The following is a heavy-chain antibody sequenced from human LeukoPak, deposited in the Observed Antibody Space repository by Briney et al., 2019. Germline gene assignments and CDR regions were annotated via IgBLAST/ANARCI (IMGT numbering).Heavy chain of an antibody. Sequence: SETLSLTCAVSGGSISSGGYSWSWIRQPPGKGLGWIGYIYHSGSTYYNPSLKSQVTISVDRSKNQFSLKLSSVTAADTAVYYCAREESGYFDYWGQGTLVTVSS. D-gene: IGHD1-26*01. CDR3: AREESGYFDY. CDR2: IYHSGST. CDR1: GGSISSGGYS. J-gene: IGHJ4*02. V-gene: IGHV4-30-2*01.